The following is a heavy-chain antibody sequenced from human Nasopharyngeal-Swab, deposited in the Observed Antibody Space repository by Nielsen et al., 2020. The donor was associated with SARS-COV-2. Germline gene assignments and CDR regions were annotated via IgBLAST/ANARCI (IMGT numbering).Heavy chain of an antibody. D-gene: IGHD1-26*01. V-gene: IGHV3-23*01. J-gene: IGHJ6*03. CDR3: AKDRNSAYYYYYMDV. Sequence: WTHQPPGKGLEWVSSVSGRDSTYYADSVKGRFTISRDISKNTLYLQMNSLRAEDTAVYYCAKDRNSAYYYYYMDVWGKGTTVTVSS. CDR2: VSGRDST.